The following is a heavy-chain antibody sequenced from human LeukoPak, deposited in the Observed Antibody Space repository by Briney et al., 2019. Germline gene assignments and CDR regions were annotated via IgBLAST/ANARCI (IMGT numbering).Heavy chain of an antibody. Sequence: PGGSLRLSCAASGFTFSSDSMNWVRQAPGKGLEWVSYTSESSSYTYYAKSVKGRFTISRDYAKNSLYLQMNSLRGEDTAVYYCARDDAATARASGMDVWGKGTTVTVSS. CDR2: TSESSSYT. V-gene: IGHV3-21*01. CDR3: ARDDAATARASGMDV. CDR1: GFTFSSDS. D-gene: IGHD6-6*01. J-gene: IGHJ6*04.